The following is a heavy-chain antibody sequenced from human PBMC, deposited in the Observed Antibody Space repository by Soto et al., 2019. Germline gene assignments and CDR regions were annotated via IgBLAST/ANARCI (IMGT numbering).Heavy chain of an antibody. J-gene: IGHJ4*02. Sequence: QVQLVESGGGVVQPGRSLRLSCAASGFTFSSYAMHWVRQAPGKGLEWVAVISFDGSNKYYADSVKGRFTISRDNSKNTLYLQMNSLRAEDTDVYYCARPQPTMVRGVMNLPIDYWGQGTLVTVSS. V-gene: IGHV3-30-3*01. CDR1: GFTFSSYA. CDR2: ISFDGSNK. D-gene: IGHD3-10*01. CDR3: ARPQPTMVRGVMNLPIDY.